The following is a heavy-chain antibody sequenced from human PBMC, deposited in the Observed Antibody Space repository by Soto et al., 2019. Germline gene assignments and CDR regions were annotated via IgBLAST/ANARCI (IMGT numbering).Heavy chain of an antibody. D-gene: IGHD2-15*01. CDR1: GGTFSSYT. V-gene: IGHV1-69*02. Sequence: QVQLVQSGAEVKKPGSSVKVSCKASGGTFSSYTISWVRQAPGQGLEWMGRIIPILGIANYAQKFQGRVTLTANKSTSTAYMELRILRAEDTALYYCASVSLPSLDFFRYCSGGSCYNEYFPHGGQVTRVTVAS. CDR2: IIPILGIA. CDR3: ASVSLPSLDFFRYCSGGSCYNEYFPH. J-gene: IGHJ1*01.